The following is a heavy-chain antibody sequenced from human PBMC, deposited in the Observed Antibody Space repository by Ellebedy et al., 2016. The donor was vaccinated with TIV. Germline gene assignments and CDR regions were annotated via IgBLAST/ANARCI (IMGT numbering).Heavy chain of an antibody. CDR3: ARFISWFDP. V-gene: IGHV5-51*01. J-gene: IGHJ5*02. CDR2: IYLGDSNT. CDR1: GYTFTSYW. Sequence: PGGSLRLSCKASGYTFTSYWSGWVRQMPGKGLEWKGIIYLGDSNTRYSPSFQGQVTISADKSISTAYLQLSSLKASDTAMYYCARFISWFDPWGQGTLVTVSS. D-gene: IGHD3-10*01.